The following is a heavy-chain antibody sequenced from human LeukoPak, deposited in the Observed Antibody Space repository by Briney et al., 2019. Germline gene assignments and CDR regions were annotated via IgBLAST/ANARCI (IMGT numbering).Heavy chain of an antibody. V-gene: IGHV3-23*01. D-gene: IGHD5-18*01. Sequence: GGSLRLSCAASGFTFSSYAMSWVRQAPGKGLEWVSAISGSGGSTYYADSVKGRFTISGDNSKNTLYLQMNSLRAEDTAVYYCAKDREQLWSPFDYWGQGTLVTVSS. J-gene: IGHJ4*02. CDR3: AKDREQLWSPFDY. CDR2: ISGSGGST. CDR1: GFTFSSYA.